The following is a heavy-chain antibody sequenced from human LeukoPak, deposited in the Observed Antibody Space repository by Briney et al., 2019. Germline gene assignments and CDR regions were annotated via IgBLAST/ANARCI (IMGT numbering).Heavy chain of an antibody. CDR1: GFTFSSYW. D-gene: IGHD4-23*01. CDR2: IKQDGSEK. CDR3: ARDPQGGNDAFDI. V-gene: IGHV3-7*01. Sequence: PGGSLRLSCAASGFTFSSYWMSWVRQVPGKGLEWVANIKQDGSEKYSVDSVKGRFTISRDNAKNSLYLQMNSLRAEDTAVYYCARDPQGGNDAFDIWGQGTMVTVPS. J-gene: IGHJ3*02.